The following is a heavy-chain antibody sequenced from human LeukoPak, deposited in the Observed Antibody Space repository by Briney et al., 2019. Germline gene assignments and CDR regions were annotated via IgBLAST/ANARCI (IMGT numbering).Heavy chain of an antibody. J-gene: IGHJ4*02. D-gene: IGHD1-26*01. Sequence: GGSLRLSCAASGFTFSSYGMRWVRQAPGKGLEWVAVIWYDGSNKYYADSVKGRFTISRDNSKNTLYLQMNSLRAEDTAVYYCARRGWELPTIDYWGQGTLVTVSS. CDR3: ARRGWELPTIDY. CDR1: GFTFSSYG. V-gene: IGHV3-33*01. CDR2: IWYDGSNK.